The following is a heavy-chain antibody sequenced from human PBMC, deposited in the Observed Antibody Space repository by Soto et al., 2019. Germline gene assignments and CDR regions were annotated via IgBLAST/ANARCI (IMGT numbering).Heavy chain of an antibody. D-gene: IGHD3-10*01. V-gene: IGHV5-51*03. J-gene: IGHJ6*02. CDR3: ARAMVRGKNYCGVDV. CDR2: IYPGDSDT. Sequence: EVQLVQSGAEVKKPGESLKISCKGSGYSFTNYWIGWVRQMPGKGLEWMGIIYPGDSDTRYSPSFQGQVTISADKSISTAYLQWSSLKASDPAMYYCARAMVRGKNYCGVDVWGQGTTVTVSS. CDR1: GYSFTNYW.